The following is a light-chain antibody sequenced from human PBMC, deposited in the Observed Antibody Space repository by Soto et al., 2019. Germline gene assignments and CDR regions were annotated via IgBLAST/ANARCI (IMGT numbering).Light chain of an antibody. CDR1: SSDVGAYNY. V-gene: IGLV2-14*03. Sequence: QSALTQPASVSGSPGQSITISCTGSSSDVGAYNYVSWFQHHPGKAPKLMIYDVNNRPSRVSNRFSGSKSGNTASLTISGLQAEDEADYFCSSHTSSSTLPYVFGTGTKVTVL. CDR3: SSHTSSSTLPYV. CDR2: DVN. J-gene: IGLJ1*01.